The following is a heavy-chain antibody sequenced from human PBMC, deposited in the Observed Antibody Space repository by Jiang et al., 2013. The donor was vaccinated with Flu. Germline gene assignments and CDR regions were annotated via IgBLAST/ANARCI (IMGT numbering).Heavy chain of an antibody. D-gene: IGHD4-11*01. CDR2: FDPEDGET. CDR3: ATGGREVTDWFDP. J-gene: IGHJ5*02. V-gene: IGHV1-24*01. CDR1: GYTLTELS. Sequence: VKVSCKVSGYTLTELSMHWVRQAPGKGLEWMGGFDPEDGETIYAQKFQGRVTMTEDTSTDTAYMELSSLRSEDTAVYYCATGGREVTDWFDPWGQGTLVTVSS.